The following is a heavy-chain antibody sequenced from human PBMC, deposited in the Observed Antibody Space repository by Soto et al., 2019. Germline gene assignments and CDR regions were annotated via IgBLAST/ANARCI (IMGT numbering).Heavy chain of an antibody. CDR3: ARAYYDILTGYYPTNWFDP. CDR1: GGSVSRGSYY. D-gene: IGHD3-9*01. CDR2: IYPSGST. J-gene: IGHJ5*02. V-gene: IGHV4-61*01. Sequence: QVQLQESGPGLVKPSETLSLTCTVSGGSVSRGSYYWSWIRQPPGKGLEWIGYIYPSGSTNYNPSLKSRVTLSIDTSKNQFSLKLSSVTAADTAVYYCARAYYDILTGYYPTNWFDPWGQGTLVTVSS.